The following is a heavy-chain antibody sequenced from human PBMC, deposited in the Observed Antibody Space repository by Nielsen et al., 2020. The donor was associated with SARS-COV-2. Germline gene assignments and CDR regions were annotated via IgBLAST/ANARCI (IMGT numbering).Heavy chain of an antibody. CDR2: INHSGST. V-gene: IGHV4-39*07. CDR1: GGSISSGGYY. Sequence: SETLSLTCTVSGGSISSGGYYWSWIRQPPGKGLEWIGEINHSGSTNYNPSLKSRVTISVDTSKNQFSLKLSSVTAADTAVYYCARGFGVANGAFDIWGQGTMVTVSS. J-gene: IGHJ3*02. D-gene: IGHD3-3*01. CDR3: ARGFGVANGAFDI.